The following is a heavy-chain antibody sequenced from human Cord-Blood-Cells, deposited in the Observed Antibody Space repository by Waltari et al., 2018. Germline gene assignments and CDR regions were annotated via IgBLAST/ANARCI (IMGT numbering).Heavy chain of an antibody. CDR3: TTDYDRAYSPTTALDY. D-gene: IGHD3-9*01. V-gene: IGHV3-15*01. J-gene: IGHJ4*02. Sequence: EVQLVESGGGLVKPGGSLRLSCAASGFTFSNAWMSWVRQAPGKGLEWVGRIKSKTDGGTTDYAAPGKGRFTISRDDSKNTLYLQMNSLKTEDTAVYYCTTDYDRAYSPTTALDYWGQGTLVTVSS. CDR2: IKSKTDGGTT. CDR1: GFTFSNAW.